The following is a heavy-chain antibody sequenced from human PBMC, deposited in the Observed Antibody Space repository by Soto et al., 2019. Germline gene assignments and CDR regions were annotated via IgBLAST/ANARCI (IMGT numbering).Heavy chain of an antibody. CDR3: ARDGYSSSWYGFSGFDY. J-gene: IGHJ4*02. CDR2: IYSGGST. V-gene: IGHV3-53*01. D-gene: IGHD6-13*01. Sequence: QPGGSLRLSCAASGFTVSSNYMSWVRQAPGKGLEWVSVIYSGGSTYYADSVKGRFTISRDNSKNTLYLQMNSLRAEDTAVYYCARDGYSSSWYGFSGFDYWGQGTLVTVSS. CDR1: GFTVSSNY.